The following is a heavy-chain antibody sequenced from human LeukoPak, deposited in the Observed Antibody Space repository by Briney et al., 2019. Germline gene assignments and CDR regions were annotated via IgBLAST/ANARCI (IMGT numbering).Heavy chain of an antibody. Sequence: SETLPLTCTVSGGSISSYYWSWIRQPAGKGLEWIGRIYTSGSTNYNPSLKSRVTMSVDTSKNQFSLKLSSVTAADTAVYYCARGVAAAGYVSAYYFDYWGQGTLVTVSS. CDR1: GGSISSYY. CDR2: IYTSGST. J-gene: IGHJ4*02. CDR3: ARGVAAAGYVSAYYFDY. V-gene: IGHV4-4*07. D-gene: IGHD6-13*01.